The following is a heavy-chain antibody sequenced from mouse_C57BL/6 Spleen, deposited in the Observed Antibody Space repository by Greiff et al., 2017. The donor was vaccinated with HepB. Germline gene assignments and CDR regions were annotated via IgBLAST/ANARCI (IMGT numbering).Heavy chain of an antibody. J-gene: IGHJ2*01. CDR2: INPRSGYT. D-gene: IGHD3-2*02. CDR3: ARTTAQGYFDY. CDR1: GYTFTSYT. V-gene: IGHV1-4*01. Sequence: VQLVESGAELARPGASVKMSCKASGYTFTSYTMHWVKQRPGQGLEWIGYINPRSGYTKYNQKFKDKATLTADKSSSTAYMQLSSLTSEDSAVYYCARTTAQGYFDYWGQGTTLTVSS.